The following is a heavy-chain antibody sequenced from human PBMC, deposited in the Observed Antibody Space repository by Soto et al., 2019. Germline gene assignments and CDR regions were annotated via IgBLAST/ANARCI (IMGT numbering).Heavy chain of an antibody. J-gene: IGHJ4*02. CDR1: GGSISSSSYY. V-gene: IGHV4-39*01. CDR3: ARPARSGWYYGY. Sequence: PSETLSLTCTVSGGSISSSSYYWGWIRQPPGKGLEWIGSVHYSGSTYYNPSLQSRVTISVDTSRDQFSLKLNSVTAADTAVYYCARPARSGWYYGYWGQGTLVTVSS. D-gene: IGHD6-19*01. CDR2: VHYSGST.